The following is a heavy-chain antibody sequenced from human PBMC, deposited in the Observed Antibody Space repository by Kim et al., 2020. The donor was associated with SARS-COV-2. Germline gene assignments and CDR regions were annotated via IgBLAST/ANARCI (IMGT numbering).Heavy chain of an antibody. Sequence: SETLSLTCTVSGGSISSYYWSWIRQPPGKGLEWIGYIYYSGSTNYNPSLKSRVTISVDTSKNQFSLKLSSVTAADTAVYYCARSPASAEDYYDSSGYSGDAFDIWGQGTMVTVSS. CDR1: GGSISSYY. V-gene: IGHV4-59*01. CDR2: IYYSGST. CDR3: ARSPASAEDYYDSSGYSGDAFDI. D-gene: IGHD3-22*01. J-gene: IGHJ3*02.